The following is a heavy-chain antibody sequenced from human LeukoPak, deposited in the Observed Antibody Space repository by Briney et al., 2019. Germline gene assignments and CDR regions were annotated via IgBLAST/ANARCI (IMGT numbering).Heavy chain of an antibody. CDR1: GFTLGESA. Sequence: GGSVTHLRTASGFTLGESAMTWVGQAPGRGLEWVGFIRSKTYGETTEYAASVKGRFTISRDNYKSIAYLQMNSLKSEDTAVYYCTCGIDKGGFDCWGQGTLVTVSA. CDR3: TCGIDKGGFDC. J-gene: IGHJ4*02. D-gene: IGHD1-14*01. CDR2: IRSKTYGETT. V-gene: IGHV3-49*04.